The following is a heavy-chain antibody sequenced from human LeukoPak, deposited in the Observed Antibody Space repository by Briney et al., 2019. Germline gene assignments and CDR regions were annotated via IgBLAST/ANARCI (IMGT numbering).Heavy chain of an antibody. CDR1: GDTFGTFS. J-gene: IGHJ4*02. CDR3: AKFWSGYYTD. D-gene: IGHD3-3*01. Sequence: ASVKVSCKASGDTFGTFSFNWVRQAPSEGLEWLGGLTPLAGTPNYAQKFQGRLTISADKSTSTVHMELSRLTSEDTAVYFCAKFWSGYYTDWGQGTLVSVSS. V-gene: IGHV1-69*06. CDR2: LTPLAGTP.